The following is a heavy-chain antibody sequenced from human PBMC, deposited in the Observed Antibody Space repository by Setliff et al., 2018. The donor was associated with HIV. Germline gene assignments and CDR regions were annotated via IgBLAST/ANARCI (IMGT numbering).Heavy chain of an antibody. J-gene: IGHJ6*03. V-gene: IGHV1-69*05. Sequence: SVKVSCKASGGTFSSYAISWVRQAPGQGLEWMGWIIPIFGTANYAQKFQGRVTITTDESTSTAYMELSSLRSEDTAVYYCARGSADYDYVWGSYPQYYYYRDVWGKGTTVTVSS. CDR1: GGTFSSYA. CDR3: ARGSADYDYVWGSYPQYYYYRDV. D-gene: IGHD3-16*02. CDR2: IIPIFGTA.